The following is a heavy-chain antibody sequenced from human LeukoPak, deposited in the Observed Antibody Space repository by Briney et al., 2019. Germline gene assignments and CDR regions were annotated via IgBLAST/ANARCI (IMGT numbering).Heavy chain of an antibody. D-gene: IGHD1-26*01. J-gene: IGHJ3*02. Sequence: SVKVSCKASGGTFSSYAISWVRQAPGQGLEWMGGIIPIFGTANYAQRFQGRVTITTDESTSTAYMELSSLRSEDTAVYYCARGRDSGSYSDAFDIWGQGTMVTVSS. CDR2: IIPIFGTA. CDR1: GGTFSSYA. V-gene: IGHV1-69*05. CDR3: ARGRDSGSYSDAFDI.